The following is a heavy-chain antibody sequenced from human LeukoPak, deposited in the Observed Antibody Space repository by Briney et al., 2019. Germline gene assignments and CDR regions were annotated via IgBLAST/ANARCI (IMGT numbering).Heavy chain of an antibody. Sequence: ASVKVSCKASGYTFTSYGISWVRQAPGQGLEWMGWISAYNGNTNYAQKLQGRVTMTTDTSTSTAYMELRSLRSDDTALYYCAKDYYSSSSGYFDYWGQGTLVTVSS. CDR3: AKDYYSSSSGYFDY. D-gene: IGHD6-6*01. CDR2: ISAYNGNT. CDR1: GYTFTSYG. V-gene: IGHV1-18*01. J-gene: IGHJ4*02.